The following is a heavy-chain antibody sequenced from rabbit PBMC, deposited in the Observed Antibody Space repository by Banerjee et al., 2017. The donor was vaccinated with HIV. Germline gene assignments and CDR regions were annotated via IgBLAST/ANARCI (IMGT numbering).Heavy chain of an antibody. D-gene: IGHD8-1*01. CDR2: VYVGAGNT. CDR1: GFDFISYY. V-gene: IGHV1S7*01. CDR3: ARYGYAGSSYYPLKL. J-gene: IGHJ3*01. Sequence: QLKESGGGLVPPGGSLTLSCNASGFDFISYYMSWVRQAPGKGLEWIGVVYVGAGNTDYANSVKGRFTISRDNAQNTVFLRMPSLTAADTATYFCARYGYAGSSYYPLKLWGQGTLVTVS.